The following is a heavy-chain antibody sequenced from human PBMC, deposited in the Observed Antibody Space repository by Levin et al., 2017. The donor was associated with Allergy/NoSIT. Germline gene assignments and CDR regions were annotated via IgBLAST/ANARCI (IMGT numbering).Heavy chain of an antibody. CDR2: ISTGSRTI. Sequence: LSLTCAASGFIFGPSSMNWVRQAPGKGLEWVSYISTGSRTIYYADSVKGRFTISRDDAKNSLYLQMNSLRDEDTAVYYCARDASGWYDYWGQGTLVTVSS. D-gene: IGHD6-19*01. CDR3: ARDASGWYDY. CDR1: GFIFGPSS. V-gene: IGHV3-48*02. J-gene: IGHJ4*02.